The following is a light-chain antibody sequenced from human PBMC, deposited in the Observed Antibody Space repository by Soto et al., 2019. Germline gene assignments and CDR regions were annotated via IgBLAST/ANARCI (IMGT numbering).Light chain of an antibody. CDR2: DAS. Sequence: EIVMTQSPATLSVSPGERATLSCGAGQTIGSNLAWYQQKPGQPPRPLIYDASTRATDIPARFTGSGSGTEFTLTISSLQSEDFAVYYCQQYNNWPWTFGQGTQVDIK. V-gene: IGKV3-15*01. CDR3: QQYNNWPWT. CDR1: QTIGSN. J-gene: IGKJ1*01.